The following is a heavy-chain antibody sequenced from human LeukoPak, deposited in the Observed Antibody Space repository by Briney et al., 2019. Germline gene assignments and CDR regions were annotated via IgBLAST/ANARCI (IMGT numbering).Heavy chain of an antibody. CDR3: AREDSYGNYYYYYGMDV. D-gene: IGHD5-18*01. CDR1: GYTFTSYC. Sequence: ASVKVSCKASGYTFTSYCMHWVRQAPGQGLEWMGIINPSGGSTSYAQKFQGRVTMTRDTSTSTVCMELSSLRSEDTAVYYCAREDSYGNYYYYYGMDVWGQGTTVTVSS. CDR2: INPSGGST. J-gene: IGHJ6*02. V-gene: IGHV1-46*01.